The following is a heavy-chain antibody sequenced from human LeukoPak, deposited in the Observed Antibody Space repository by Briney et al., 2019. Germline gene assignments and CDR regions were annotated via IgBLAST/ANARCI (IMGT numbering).Heavy chain of an antibody. CDR1: GFTFNSYA. V-gene: IGHV3-23*01. Sequence: PGGSLRLSCAASGFTFNSYAMSWVRQAPGKGLEWVSGITNNGGGTYYADSVKGRFTVSRDNSKNTLYLQMNSLRAEDTAVYYCAKIALSWVAGTVDYGGQGTLVPVT. D-gene: IGHD6-19*01. CDR2: ITNNGGGT. J-gene: IGHJ4*02. CDR3: AKIALSWVAGTVDY.